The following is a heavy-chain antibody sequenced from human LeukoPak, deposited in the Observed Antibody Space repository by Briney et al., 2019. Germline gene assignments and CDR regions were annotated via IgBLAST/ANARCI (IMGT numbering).Heavy chain of an antibody. CDR2: YSGGST. V-gene: IGHV3-53*01. J-gene: IGHJ6*03. CDR3: ARGATMVRGVILHSYMDV. Sequence: YSGGSTYYADSVKGRFTISRDNSKNTLYLQMNSLRAEDTAVYYCARGATMVRGVILHSYMDVWGKGTTVTVSS. D-gene: IGHD3-10*01.